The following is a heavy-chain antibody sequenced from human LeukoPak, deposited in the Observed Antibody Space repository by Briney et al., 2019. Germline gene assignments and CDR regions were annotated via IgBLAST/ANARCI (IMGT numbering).Heavy chain of an antibody. J-gene: IGHJ6*03. Sequence: GRSLRLSCAASGFTFRGHGMHWVRQAPGKGLKWVASISSDGSNKYYADSVKGRFTVSRGNSMNTLYLRLNSLEPEDTAAYYCARDAVAVVGAISWGPKDRHYYYSYMDVWGKGTTVIVSS. CDR2: ISSDGSNK. CDR3: ARDAVAVVGAISWGPKDRHYYYSYMDV. CDR1: GFTFRGHG. D-gene: IGHD2-15*01. V-gene: IGHV3-30*03.